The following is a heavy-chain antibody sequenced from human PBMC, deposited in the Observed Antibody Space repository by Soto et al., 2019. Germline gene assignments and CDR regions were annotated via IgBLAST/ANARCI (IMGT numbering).Heavy chain of an antibody. J-gene: IGHJ5*02. V-gene: IGHV1-8*01. CDR2: MNPNSGNT. CDR3: ARGHTHCSGGSCYFWFDP. Sequence: QVQLVQSGAEVKKPGASVKVSCKASGYTFTSYDINWVRHATGQGLEWMGWMNPNSGNTGYAQKFQGRVTMTRNTSISTAYMELSSLRSEDTAVYYCARGHTHCSGGSCYFWFDPWGQGTLVTVSS. CDR1: GYTFTSYD. D-gene: IGHD2-15*01.